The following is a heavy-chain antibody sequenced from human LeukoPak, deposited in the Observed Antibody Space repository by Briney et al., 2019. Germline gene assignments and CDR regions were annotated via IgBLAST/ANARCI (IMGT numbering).Heavy chain of an antibody. Sequence: ASVKVSCKTSGFTFTDHYIHWVRQAPGQGLEWMGRINPNTGGTNYAQNFQGRVTMTRDTSISTAYMELSSLRSDDTAVYYCARDQYTYGYYGYYYSYVDVWGKGPRSPSP. V-gene: IGHV1-2*06. D-gene: IGHD3-10*01. CDR1: GFTFTDHY. J-gene: IGHJ6*03. CDR2: INPNTGGT. CDR3: ARDQYTYGYYGYYYSYVDV.